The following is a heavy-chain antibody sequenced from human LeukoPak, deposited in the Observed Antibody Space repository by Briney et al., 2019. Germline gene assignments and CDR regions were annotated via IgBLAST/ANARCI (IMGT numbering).Heavy chain of an antibody. CDR3: TKDHGFWSGHFFFFDY. J-gene: IGHJ4*02. CDR1: GLTFRSYA. V-gene: IGHV3-23*01. D-gene: IGHD3-3*01. CDR2: ISHSGDKT. Sequence: GGSLTLSCAGSGLTFRSYAMSWVRQAPGKGLEWVSGISHSGDKTYYADFVKGRFTISRDNSNNMVYLQMNSLTAEDTAVYYCTKDHGFWSGHFFFFDYWGQGTLVTVSS.